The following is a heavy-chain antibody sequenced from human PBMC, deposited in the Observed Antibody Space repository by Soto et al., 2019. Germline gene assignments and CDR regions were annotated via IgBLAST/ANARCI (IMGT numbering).Heavy chain of an antibody. CDR1: GYTFTNFG. J-gene: IGHJ5*02. Sequence: ASVKVSCKASGYTFTNFGVTWVRRAPGQGLEWMGWISAYTDTPNYAQKFQGRVTMTTDTSTSTAYMDLRSLTSDDTDVYYCARVIPGVEAWFDPWGQGTLVTVSS. CDR3: ARVIPGVEAWFDP. V-gene: IGHV1-18*01. D-gene: IGHD2-2*01. CDR2: ISAYTDTP.